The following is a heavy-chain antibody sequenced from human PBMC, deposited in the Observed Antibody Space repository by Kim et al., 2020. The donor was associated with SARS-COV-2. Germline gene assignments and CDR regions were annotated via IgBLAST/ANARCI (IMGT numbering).Heavy chain of an antibody. CDR3: AKEDCTNGVCYEYLGY. CDR1: GFTFSSYG. D-gene: IGHD2-8*01. V-gene: IGHV3-30*18. CDR2: ISYDGSNK. Sequence: GGSLRLSCAASGFTFSSYGMHWVRQAPGKGLEWVAVISYDGSNKYYADSVKGRFTISRDNSKNTLYLQMNSLRAEDTAVYYCAKEDCTNGVCYEYLGYWGQGTLVTVSS. J-gene: IGHJ4*02.